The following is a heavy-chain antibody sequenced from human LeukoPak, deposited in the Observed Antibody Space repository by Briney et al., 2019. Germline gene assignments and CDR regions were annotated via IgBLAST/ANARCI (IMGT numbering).Heavy chain of an antibody. Sequence: PSETLSLTCTVSGASISSDYWSWIRQPPGKGLEWIGYIYYSGHTMSNPSLKSRVTISIDTSNNQFSLKLSSVTAADTAIYYCARHPFQYPFDYWGPGTLVSVSS. D-gene: IGHD4-4*01. CDR2: IYYSGHT. CDR1: GASISSDY. V-gene: IGHV4-59*08. CDR3: ARHPFQYPFDY. J-gene: IGHJ4*02.